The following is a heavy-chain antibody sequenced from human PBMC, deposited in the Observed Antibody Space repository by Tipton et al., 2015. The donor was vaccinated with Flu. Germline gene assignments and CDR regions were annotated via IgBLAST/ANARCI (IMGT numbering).Heavy chain of an antibody. D-gene: IGHD3-10*01. CDR1: GFTFSSYG. V-gene: IGHV3-30*18. Sequence: SLRLSCAASGFTFSSYGMHWVRQAPGKGLEWVAVISYDGSNKYYADSVKGRFTISRDNSKNTLYLQMNSLRAEDTAVYYCAKDRWGDYYGSGSYYYYYYGMDVWGQGTTVTVSS. J-gene: IGHJ6*02. CDR2: ISYDGSNK. CDR3: AKDRWGDYYGSGSYYYYYYGMDV.